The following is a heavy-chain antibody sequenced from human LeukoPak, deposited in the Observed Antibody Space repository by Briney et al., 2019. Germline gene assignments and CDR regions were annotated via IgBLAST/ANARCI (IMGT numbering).Heavy chain of an antibody. CDR1: GFTFTNYA. V-gene: IGHV3-23*01. CDR3: AKALLRYFDWEFDY. D-gene: IGHD3-9*01. J-gene: IGHJ4*02. CDR2: ISGSGGST. Sequence: PGGSLRLSCTASGFTFTNYAVSWVRQAPGKGLEWVSTISGSGGSTYYADSVKGRFTISRDNSKNTLYLQINSLRAEDTAVYYCAKALLRYFDWEFDYWGQGTLVTVSS.